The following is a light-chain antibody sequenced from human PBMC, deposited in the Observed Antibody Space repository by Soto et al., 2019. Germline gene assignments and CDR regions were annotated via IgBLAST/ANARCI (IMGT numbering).Light chain of an antibody. CDR2: DVS. V-gene: IGLV2-14*01. CDR3: SSYTSSSIVV. CDR1: SSDVGGYNY. J-gene: IGLJ2*01. Sequence: QSALTQPASVSGSPGQSITISCTGTSSDVGGYNYVSWYQQQPGKAPKLMIYDVSNRPSGVSNRFSGSKSGNTASLTISGLQAEDEADYYCSSYTSSSIVVFGGGTKLTVL.